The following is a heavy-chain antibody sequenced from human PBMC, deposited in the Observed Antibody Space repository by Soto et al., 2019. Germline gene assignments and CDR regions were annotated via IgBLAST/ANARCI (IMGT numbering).Heavy chain of an antibody. D-gene: IGHD2-15*01. J-gene: IGHJ3*01. Sequence: EVQLLESGGGLVQPGGSLRLSCAASGFTFSSYAMSWVRQAPGKGLEWVSALTGSGGTTYYADSVKGRFTISRDNSKNTVYLQMNSLIAEDTAVYYCAKGGDEVVATHKDAFDVWGHGTIVTVSS. CDR2: LTGSGGTT. CDR1: GFTFSSYA. CDR3: AKGGDEVVATHKDAFDV. V-gene: IGHV3-23*01.